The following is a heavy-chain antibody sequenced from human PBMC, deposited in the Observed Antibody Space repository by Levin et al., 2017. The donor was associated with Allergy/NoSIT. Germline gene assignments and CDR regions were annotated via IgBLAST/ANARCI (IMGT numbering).Heavy chain of an antibody. Sequence: GGSLRLSCAASGFTFSSYSMNWVRQAPGKGLEWVSSISSSSSYIYYADSVKGRFTISRDNAKNTLYLQMNSLREEDTALYYCVKDDYASIWGQGTMVTVSS. D-gene: IGHD4-17*01. CDR1: GFTFSSYS. CDR2: ISSSSSYI. CDR3: VKDDYASI. J-gene: IGHJ3*02. V-gene: IGHV3-21*01.